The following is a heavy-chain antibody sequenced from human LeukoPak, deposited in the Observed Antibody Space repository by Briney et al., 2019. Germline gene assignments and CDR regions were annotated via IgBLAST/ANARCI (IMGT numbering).Heavy chain of an antibody. D-gene: IGHD3-16*01. CDR2: ISYDGSNK. CDR1: GFTFSSYG. V-gene: IGHV3-30*03. CDR3: ARTRGSSWGAFDI. Sequence: GSLRLSCAASGFTFSSYGMHWVRQAPGKGLEWVAVISYDGSNKYYADSVKGRFTISRENAKNSLYLQMNSLRAGDTAVYYCARTRGSSWGAFDIWGQGTMVTVSS. J-gene: IGHJ3*02.